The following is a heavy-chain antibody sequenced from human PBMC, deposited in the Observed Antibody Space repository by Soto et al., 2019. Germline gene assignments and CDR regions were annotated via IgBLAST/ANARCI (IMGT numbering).Heavy chain of an antibody. CDR1: GYSISSNYY. V-gene: IGHV4-38-2*01. D-gene: IGHD3-10*01. CDR2: VYHTGRN. J-gene: IGHJ5*01. Sequence: SGTLSPTCAVSGYSISSNYYSGSVRQPPRKGLEWIGSVYHTGRNFYSPSHKSRVTILPDMSKNHFSLTLNSVTAADTAVYYCASSLGSGNYYNIPASWGQGIRVTV. CDR3: ASSLGSGNYYNIPAS.